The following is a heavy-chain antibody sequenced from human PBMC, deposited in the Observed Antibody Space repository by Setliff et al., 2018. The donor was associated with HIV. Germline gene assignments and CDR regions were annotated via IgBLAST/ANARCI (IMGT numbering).Heavy chain of an antibody. Sequence: ASVKVSCKASGYIFTDYAVHWVRQAPGQRPECMGWLTVATGTRKYSQNFQGRLTITSDTSAATVYMELSSLRSEDTAVYYCATDLPDGRGGYYIGGCWGQGTLVTVSS. CDR2: LTVATGTR. J-gene: IGHJ4*02. V-gene: IGHV1-3*01. CDR3: ATDLPDGRGGYYIGGC. D-gene: IGHD3-3*01. CDR1: GYIFTDYA.